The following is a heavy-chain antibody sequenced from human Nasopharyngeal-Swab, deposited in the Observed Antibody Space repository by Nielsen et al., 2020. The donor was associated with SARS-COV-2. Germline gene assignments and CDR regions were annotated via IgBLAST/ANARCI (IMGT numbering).Heavy chain of an antibody. J-gene: IGHJ4*02. V-gene: IGHV3-74*01. CDR3: SRDPFGAMVDYFDY. CDR2: INTDGSET. Sequence: GGSLRLSCAASGFTFSSYWMHWVRQAPGKGLVWVSRINTDGSETGYADSVTGRFTISRDNTKNTLYLQMNSLRAEDTAVYYCSRDPFGAMVDYFDYWGQGTLVTVPS. D-gene: IGHD5-18*01. CDR1: GFTFSSYW.